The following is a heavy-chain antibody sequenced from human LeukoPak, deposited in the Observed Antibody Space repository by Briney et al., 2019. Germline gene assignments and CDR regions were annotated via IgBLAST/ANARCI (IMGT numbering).Heavy chain of an antibody. CDR3: ARGVGDFPYNWFDP. J-gene: IGHJ5*02. D-gene: IGHD2-21*02. CDR2: ISYDGSNK. V-gene: IGHV3-30*03. Sequence: PGRSLRLSWAAPGFTFSSYGMPWVRQAPGKGLGWVAVISYDGSNKYYADSVKGRFTISRDNANNSLYLQMNSLKDEDTAVYYCARGVGDFPYNWFDPWGQGTLVTVSS. CDR1: GFTFSSYG.